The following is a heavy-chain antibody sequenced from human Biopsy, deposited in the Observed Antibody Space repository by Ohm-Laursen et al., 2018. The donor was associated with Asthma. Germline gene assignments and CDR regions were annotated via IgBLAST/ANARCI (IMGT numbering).Heavy chain of an antibody. V-gene: IGHV3-30-3*01. D-gene: IGHD6-19*01. CDR3: AREGIAVAHLDF. CDR1: GFTFSSYA. Sequence: SLRLSCTASGFTFSSYAMHWVRQAPGKGLEWVAVISYDGSNKYYADSVKGRFTISRDNSKNTLYLQMNSLRAEDTAVYYCAREGIAVAHLDFWGQGTLVTVSS. J-gene: IGHJ4*02. CDR2: ISYDGSNK.